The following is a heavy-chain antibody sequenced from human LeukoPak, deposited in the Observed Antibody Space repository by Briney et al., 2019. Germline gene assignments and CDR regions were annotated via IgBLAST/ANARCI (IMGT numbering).Heavy chain of an antibody. CDR1: GFTLRRYA. CDR2: MVGSGCRT. D-gene: IGHD2-21*01. CDR3: AKKRGTSGDTRTLEY. Sequence: HPGGSLRLSCAPSGFTLRRYAIRWVRQPPRRGLEWVSAMVGSGCRTHLAHSVKGRSTNSRDNSKNTLYLQMSGLSAGDTAVYYFAKKRGTSGDTRTLEYWGQGGLVTVSS. J-gene: IGHJ4*02. V-gene: IGHV3-23*01.